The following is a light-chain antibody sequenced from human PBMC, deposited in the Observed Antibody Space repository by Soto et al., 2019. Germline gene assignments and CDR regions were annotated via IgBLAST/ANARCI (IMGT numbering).Light chain of an antibody. V-gene: IGLV2-14*04. Sequence: RVVGGYNYVSWYQQHPGKAPKLMIYDVSNRPSGVSNRFSGSKSGNTASLTISGLQAEDEADYYCSSYTSSSTYVFRTGTKVTVL. CDR2: DVS. CDR3: SSYTSSSTYV. CDR1: RVVGGYNY. J-gene: IGLJ1*01.